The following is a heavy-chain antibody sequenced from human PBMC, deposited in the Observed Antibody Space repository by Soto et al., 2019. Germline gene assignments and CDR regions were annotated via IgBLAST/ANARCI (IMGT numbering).Heavy chain of an antibody. V-gene: IGHV3-23*01. Sequence: EVQLLESGGGLVQPEGSLRLSCAASGFTFSSHAMSWVRQAPGKGLEWVSAISYSGSNTYNTDSVRGRCPISRDNSKNTLYLQMNSLRVEDTAIYYCAKRFTLFGEVKLSPDFDYWGQGTLVTVSS. D-gene: IGHD3-3*01. CDR1: GFTFSSHA. CDR2: ISYSGSNT. J-gene: IGHJ4*02. CDR3: AKRFTLFGEVKLSPDFDY.